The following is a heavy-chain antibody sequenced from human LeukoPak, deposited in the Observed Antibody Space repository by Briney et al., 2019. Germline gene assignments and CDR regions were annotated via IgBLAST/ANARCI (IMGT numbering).Heavy chain of an antibody. CDR1: GGSLSSYY. CDR2: IYYSGST. Sequence: PSETLSLTCTVSGGSLSSYYWSWIRQPSGKGLEWIGYIYYSGSTNYNPSLKSRVTISVETSENQFSLKLSSVTAADTAVYYCARVTGYMIEDYFDYWGQGTLVTVSS. CDR3: ARVTGYMIEDYFDY. D-gene: IGHD3-22*01. J-gene: IGHJ4*02. V-gene: IGHV4-59*01.